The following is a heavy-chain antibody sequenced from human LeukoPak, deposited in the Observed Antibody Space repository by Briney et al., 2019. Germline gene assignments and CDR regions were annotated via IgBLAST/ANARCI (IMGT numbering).Heavy chain of an antibody. CDR1: GYTFTSYG. D-gene: IGHD3-3*01. J-gene: IGHJ4*02. CDR3: ARGSGLIGWYYFDY. V-gene: IGHV1-18*01. Sequence: ASVKVSCKASGYTFTSYGISWVRQAPGQGLEWMGWITAYNGNTNYAQKLQGRVTMTTDTSTSTAYMELRSLRSDDTAVYYCARGSGLIGWYYFDYWGQGTLVTVSS. CDR2: ITAYNGNT.